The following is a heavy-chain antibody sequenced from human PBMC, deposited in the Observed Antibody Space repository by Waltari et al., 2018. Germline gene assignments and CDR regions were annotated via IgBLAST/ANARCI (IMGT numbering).Heavy chain of an antibody. CDR2: TYYSSKCYK. CDR3: ARGRIAAAGTVVYFDL. CDR1: GDSVSSNSAA. D-gene: IGHD6-13*01. Sequence: QVQLQQSGPGLKPSQTLSLTCALSGDSVSSNSAAWNWIRQSPSRGLEWLGRTYYSSKCYKDYSVSGKNRITSNPDTSKNQFSLQLNSVTPEDTAVYYCARGRIAAAGTVVYFDLWGRGTLVTVSS. V-gene: IGHV6-1*01. J-gene: IGHJ2*01.